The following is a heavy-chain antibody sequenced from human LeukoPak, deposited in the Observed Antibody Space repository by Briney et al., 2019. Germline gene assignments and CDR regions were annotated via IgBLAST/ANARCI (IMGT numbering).Heavy chain of an antibody. CDR1: GFTFSSYA. J-gene: IGHJ4*02. CDR2: ISSNGGST. CDR3: ARDGIAGAPTYYFDY. D-gene: IGHD6-19*01. V-gene: IGHV3-64*01. Sequence: HSGGSLRLSCAASGFTFSSYAMHWVRLAPGKGLEYVSAISSNGGSTYYANSVKGRFTISRDNSKNTLYLQMDSLRAEDMAVYYCARDGIAGAPTYYFDYWGQGTLVTVSS.